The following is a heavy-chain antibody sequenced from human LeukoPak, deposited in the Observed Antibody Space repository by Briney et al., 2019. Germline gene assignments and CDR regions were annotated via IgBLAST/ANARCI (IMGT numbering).Heavy chain of an antibody. CDR3: AKDLYYYDSSGYLTYYYYYYMDV. J-gene: IGHJ6*03. V-gene: IGHV3-23*01. Sequence: PGGSLRLSCAASGFTFSSYVVSCVRQAAGKGVEWFSAISGSGGSTYSAASVKCRFTISRDNYKNTLYLQMNSLRAEDTAVYYCAKDLYYYDSSGYLTYYYYYYMDVWGKGTTVTVSS. CDR2: ISGSGGST. D-gene: IGHD3-22*01. CDR1: GFTFSSYV.